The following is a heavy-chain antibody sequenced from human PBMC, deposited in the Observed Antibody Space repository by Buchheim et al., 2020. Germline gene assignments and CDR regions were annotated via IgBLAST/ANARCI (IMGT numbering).Heavy chain of an antibody. Sequence: EVQLVQSGPEVKKSGESLKISCKASGYTFNNYWVAWVRHMPGKGLEWMGIIFPGDSKTRYSPSFEGQVTVSVDKSISTAFLQWRSLNASDTAMYCCARVRGIALAGILDYWGQGTL. CDR1: GYTFNNYW. V-gene: IGHV5-51*01. D-gene: IGHD6-19*01. J-gene: IGHJ4*01. CDR2: IFPGDSKT. CDR3: ARVRGIALAGILDY.